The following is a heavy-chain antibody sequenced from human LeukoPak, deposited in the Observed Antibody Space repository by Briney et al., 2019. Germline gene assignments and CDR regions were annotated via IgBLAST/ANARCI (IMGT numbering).Heavy chain of an antibody. CDR2: IRSKANSYAT. CDR1: GFTFSGSA. V-gene: IGHV3-73*01. D-gene: IGHD1-1*01. CDR3: TTDGQLEPPLYYYFDY. J-gene: IGHJ4*02. Sequence: QPGGSLKLSCAASGFTFSGSAMHWVRQASGKGLEWVGRIRSKANSYATAYAASVKGRFTISRDDSKNTLYLQMNSLKTEDTAVYYCTTDGQLEPPLYYYFDYWGQGTLVTVSS.